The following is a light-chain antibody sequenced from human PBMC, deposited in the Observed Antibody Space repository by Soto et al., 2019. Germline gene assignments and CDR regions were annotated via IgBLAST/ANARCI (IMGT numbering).Light chain of an antibody. CDR1: QSVRSDY. J-gene: IGKJ1*01. V-gene: IGKV3-20*01. CDR2: GAS. CDR3: QQYNNWPWT. Sequence: DIVLTQSPVTLSLSPGERATLSCRASQSVRSDYLAWYQQKPGQAPRLHIYGASTRATGIPDRFTGSGSGTDFTLTISRLEPEDFAVYYCQQYNNWPWTFGQGTKVDIK.